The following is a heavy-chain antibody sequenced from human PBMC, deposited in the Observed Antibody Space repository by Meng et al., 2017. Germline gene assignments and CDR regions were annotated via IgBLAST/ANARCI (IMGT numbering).Heavy chain of an antibody. CDR1: GFTFRSYW. CDR2: IKQDGSEK. CDR3: ARVRASLGPTTADY. Sequence: PFASSGFTFRSYWMSWVRQAPGKGLEWVANIKQDGSEKYYVDSVKGRFTISRDNAKNSLYLQMNSLRAEDPTVYYCARVRASLGPTTADYWGQGTLVTVSS. D-gene: IGHD2/OR15-2a*01. V-gene: IGHV3-7*01. J-gene: IGHJ4*02.